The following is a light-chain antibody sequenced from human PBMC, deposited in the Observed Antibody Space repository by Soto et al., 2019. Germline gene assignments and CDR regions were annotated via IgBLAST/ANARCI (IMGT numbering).Light chain of an antibody. V-gene: IGLV2-14*01. CDR3: SSYTSTSTVPVV. Sequence: QSALTQPASVSGSPGQSITISCTGTSSDIGGYNFVSWYQPHPGKAPKLMIYDVSNRPSGVSNRFSGSKSGNTASLTISGLQAEDESDYSCSSYTSTSTVPVVFGGGTKLTVL. CDR2: DVS. J-gene: IGLJ2*01. CDR1: SSDIGGYNF.